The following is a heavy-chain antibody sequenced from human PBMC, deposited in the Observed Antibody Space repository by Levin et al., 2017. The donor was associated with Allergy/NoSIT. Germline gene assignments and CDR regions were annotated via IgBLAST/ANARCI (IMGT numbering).Heavy chain of an antibody. CDR1: GGSISHTLYY. CDR3: AREAAMGGSWRFDS. J-gene: IGHJ4*02. Sequence: SETLSLTCTVSGGSISHTLYYWGWIRQTPETGLEWIANVHYSGSTYYNPPLKSRVTISVDTPKNQFSLRVTSVTAADTAVYFCAREAAMGGSWRFDSWGQGTRVTVSS. D-gene: IGHD6-19*01. CDR2: VHYSGST. V-gene: IGHV4-39*07.